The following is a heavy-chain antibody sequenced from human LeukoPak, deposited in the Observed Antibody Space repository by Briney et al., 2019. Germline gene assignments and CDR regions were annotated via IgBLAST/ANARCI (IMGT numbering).Heavy chain of an antibody. D-gene: IGHD4-11*01. CDR3: ARGHSNHHPYHYYYMDV. V-gene: IGHV1-18*01. Sequence: ASVKVSCKASGYTFTSYGISWVRQAPGQGLEWMGWISAYNGNTNYAQKLQGRVTMTTDTSTSTAYMELRSLRSDDTAVYYCARGHSNHHPYHYYYMDVWGKGTTVTVSS. J-gene: IGHJ6*03. CDR2: ISAYNGNT. CDR1: GYTFTSYG.